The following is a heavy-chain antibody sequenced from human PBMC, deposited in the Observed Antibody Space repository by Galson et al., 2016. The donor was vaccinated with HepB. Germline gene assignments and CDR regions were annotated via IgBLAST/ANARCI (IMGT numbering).Heavy chain of an antibody. CDR3: ATMFYYYNTGFDRVDAFYI. CDR1: GFIFSSYW. CDR2: IKQDGSEK. Sequence: SLRLSCAASGFIFSSYWMNWVRQAPGKGLEWVADIKQDGSEKYYVDSVEGRFTVSRDNAKNSLYLQMNSLSAEDTAVYYCATMFYYYNTGFDRVDAFYIWGQGTMVTVSS. V-gene: IGHV3-7*01. D-gene: IGHD3-22*01. J-gene: IGHJ3*02.